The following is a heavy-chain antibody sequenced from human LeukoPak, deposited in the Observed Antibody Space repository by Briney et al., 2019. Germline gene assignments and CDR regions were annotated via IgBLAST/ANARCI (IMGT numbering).Heavy chain of an antibody. CDR1: GFTISSYS. CDR2: VRSSGSPT. Sequence: GGSLRLSCAASGFTISSYSMNWVRQAPGKGLEWVSHVRSSGSPTSYADSVKGRFTISRDNAKNSLYLQMNSLRAEDTAVYHCAVYYDSSGYETMNAFDIWGQGTMVTVSS. D-gene: IGHD3-22*01. J-gene: IGHJ3*02. CDR3: AVYYDSSGYETMNAFDI. V-gene: IGHV3-48*01.